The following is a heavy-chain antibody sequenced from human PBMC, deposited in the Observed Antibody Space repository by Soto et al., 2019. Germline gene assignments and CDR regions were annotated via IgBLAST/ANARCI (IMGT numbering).Heavy chain of an antibody. Sequence: QVQLVESGGGVVQPGRSLRLSCAVSGLAFNTYGMHWVRQAPGKGLEWVAIIWSDGSNINYADSVKGRFTISRDNSKKVLYLQMNNLRVEDTAVYYCVSRSDGFDYWGQGTLVTVSS. CDR1: GLAFNTYG. CDR2: IWSDGSNI. J-gene: IGHJ4*02. CDR3: VSRSDGFDY. V-gene: IGHV3-33*01.